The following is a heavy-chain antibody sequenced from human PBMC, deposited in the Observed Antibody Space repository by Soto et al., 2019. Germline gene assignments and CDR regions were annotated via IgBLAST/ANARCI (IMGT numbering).Heavy chain of an antibody. CDR1: GGTFSSYA. J-gene: IGHJ6*04. CDR2: IIPIFGTA. D-gene: IGHD2-8*01. Sequence: QVQLVQSWAVVKKPGSSVKVSCKASGGTFSSYAISWVRQAPGQGLEWMGGIIPIFGTANYAQKFQGRVTITADESTRTAYMERSRLRSEDTAVYYCARSARTLKVLSNYGMDVCGYGTTVTVSS. CDR3: ARSARTLKVLSNYGMDV. V-gene: IGHV1-69*01.